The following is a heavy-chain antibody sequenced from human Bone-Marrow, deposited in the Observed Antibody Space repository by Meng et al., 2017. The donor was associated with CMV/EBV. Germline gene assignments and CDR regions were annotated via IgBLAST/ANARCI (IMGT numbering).Heavy chain of an antibody. Sequence: GGSLRLSCAASGFTFNNYAMHWVRQAPGKGLEWVAVTSYDGRNKYDADSVKGRFTISRDNSKNTLFLQMNSLRAEDTAVYYCARDGCTSTSCYPHFDYWGQGTLVTFSS. CDR2: TSYDGRNK. D-gene: IGHD2-2*01. CDR3: ARDGCTSTSCYPHFDY. J-gene: IGHJ4*02. V-gene: IGHV3-30*04. CDR1: GFTFNNYA.